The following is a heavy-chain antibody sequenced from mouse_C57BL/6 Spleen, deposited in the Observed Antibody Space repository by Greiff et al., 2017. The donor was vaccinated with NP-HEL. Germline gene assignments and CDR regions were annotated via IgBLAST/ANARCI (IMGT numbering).Heavy chain of an antibody. D-gene: IGHD1-1*01. CDR3: TRGDYGSSYEAWFAY. V-gene: IGHV1-15*01. J-gene: IGHJ3*01. CDR2: IDPETGGT. CDR1: GYTFTDYE. Sequence: VQLQQSGAELVRPGASVTLSCKASGYTFTDYEMHWVKQTPVHGLVWIGAIDPETGGTAYNQKFKGKAILTADKSSSTAYMELRSLTSEDSAVYYCTRGDYGSSYEAWFAYWGQGTLVTVSA.